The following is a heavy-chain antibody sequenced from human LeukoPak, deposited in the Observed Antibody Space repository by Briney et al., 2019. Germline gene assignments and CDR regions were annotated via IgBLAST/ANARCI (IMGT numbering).Heavy chain of an antibody. Sequence: GGSLRLSXAASGFTFSSYSMNWVRQAPGKGLEWVSSISSSSSYIYYADSVKGRFTISRDNAKNSLYLQMNSLRAEDTAVYYCARDSIGYSYGTGYWGQGTLVTVSS. J-gene: IGHJ4*02. CDR2: ISSSSSYI. CDR3: ARDSIGYSYGTGY. CDR1: GFTFSSYS. D-gene: IGHD5-18*01. V-gene: IGHV3-21*01.